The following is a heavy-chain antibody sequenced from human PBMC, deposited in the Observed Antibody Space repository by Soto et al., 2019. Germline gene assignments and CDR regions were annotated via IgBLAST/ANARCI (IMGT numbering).Heavy chain of an antibody. CDR1: GFTFSSYS. D-gene: IGHD3-3*01. Sequence: GGSLRLSCAASGFTFSSYSMNWVRQAPGKGLEWVSSISSSSSYIYYADSVKGRFTISRDNAKNSLYLQMNSLRAEDTAVYYCARVGRSREGPSTYDFWSGQSPRYMDVWGKGTTVTVSS. V-gene: IGHV3-21*01. CDR3: ARVGRSREGPSTYDFWSGQSPRYMDV. CDR2: ISSSSSYI. J-gene: IGHJ6*03.